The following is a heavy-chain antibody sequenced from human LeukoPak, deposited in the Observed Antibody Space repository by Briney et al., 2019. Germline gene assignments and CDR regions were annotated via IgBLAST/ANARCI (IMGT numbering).Heavy chain of an antibody. J-gene: IGHJ4*02. CDR1: GFPFSSYE. CDR2: ISSSGSTI. Sequence: GGSLRLSCAASGFPFSSYEMNWVRQAPGKGLEWVSYISSSGSTIYYADSVKGRFTISRDNAKNSLYLQMNSLRAEDTAVYYRARDELTIFGVVSFDYWGQGTLVTVSS. CDR3: ARDELTIFGVVSFDY. D-gene: IGHD3-3*01. V-gene: IGHV3-48*03.